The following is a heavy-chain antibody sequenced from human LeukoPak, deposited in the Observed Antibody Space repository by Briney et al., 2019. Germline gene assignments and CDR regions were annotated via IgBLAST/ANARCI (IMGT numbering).Heavy chain of an antibody. V-gene: IGHV4-34*01. Sequence: TSETLSLTCAVYGGSFSGYYWSWIRQPPGKGLEWIGEINHSGSTNYNPSLKSRVTISVDTSKNQFSLKLSSVTAADTAVYYCARVGYCSGGSCYSGHWFDPWGQGTLVTVSP. CDR1: GGSFSGYY. D-gene: IGHD2-15*01. J-gene: IGHJ5*02. CDR2: INHSGST. CDR3: ARVGYCSGGSCYSGHWFDP.